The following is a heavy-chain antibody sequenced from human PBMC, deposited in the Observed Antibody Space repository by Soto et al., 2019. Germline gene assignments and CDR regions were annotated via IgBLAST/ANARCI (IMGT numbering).Heavy chain of an antibody. CDR1: GFTFSSDW. J-gene: IGHJ6*02. CDR3: ARGVAGAGGSYGMDV. D-gene: IGHD6-13*01. Sequence: GGSLRLSCVASGFTFSSDWMHWVRQAPGKGLVWVSRINSDGSSRSSGDSVKGRFTISRDNAKNTLYLQMNSLRAEDTAVYYCARGVAGAGGSYGMDVWGQGTTATVSS. V-gene: IGHV3-74*01. CDR2: INSDGSSR.